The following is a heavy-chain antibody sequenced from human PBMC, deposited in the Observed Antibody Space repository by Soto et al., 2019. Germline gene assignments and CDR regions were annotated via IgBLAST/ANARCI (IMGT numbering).Heavy chain of an antibody. V-gene: IGHV5-10-1*01. CDR1: GYSFTTYW. Sequence: PGESLKISCQASGYSFTTYWISWVRQMPGKGLECMGRIDPTDSYTDYGPSFEGHVTMSVDRSINTAYLEWSSLKASDSAMYYCARSGPDYYDSSALDAFDIWGQGTMVTVSS. J-gene: IGHJ3*02. CDR2: IDPTDSYT. D-gene: IGHD3-22*01. CDR3: ARSGPDYYDSSALDAFDI.